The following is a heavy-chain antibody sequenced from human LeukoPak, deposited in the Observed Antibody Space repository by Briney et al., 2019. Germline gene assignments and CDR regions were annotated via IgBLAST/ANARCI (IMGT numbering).Heavy chain of an antibody. CDR2: FDPEDGET. CDR3: ATVRTVVTFPHFDY. Sequence: ASVKVSCKVSGYTLTELSMHWVRQAPGQGLEWMGGFDPEDGETIYAQKFQGRVTMTEDTSTDTAYMELSSLRSEDTAVYYCATVRTVVTFPHFDYWGQGTLVTVSS. V-gene: IGHV1-24*01. CDR1: GYTLTELS. J-gene: IGHJ4*02. D-gene: IGHD4-23*01.